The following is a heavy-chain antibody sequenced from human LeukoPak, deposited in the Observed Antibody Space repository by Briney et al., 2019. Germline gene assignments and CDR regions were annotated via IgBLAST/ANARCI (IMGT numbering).Heavy chain of an antibody. D-gene: IGHD6-6*01. V-gene: IGHV4-31*03. CDR3: ARVAPGLAARPNWFDP. CDR1: GGSISSGGYY. J-gene: IGHJ5*02. CDR2: IYYSGST. Sequence: SQTLSLTCTVSGGSISSGGYYWSWIRQHPGKGLEWIGYIYYSGSTYYNPSLKSRVTISVDTSKNQFSLKLSSVTAADTAVYYCARVAPGLAARPNWFDPWGQGTLVTASS.